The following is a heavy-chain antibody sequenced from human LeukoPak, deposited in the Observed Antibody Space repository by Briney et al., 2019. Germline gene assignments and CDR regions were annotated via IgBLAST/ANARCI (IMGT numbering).Heavy chain of an antibody. D-gene: IGHD6-6*01. V-gene: IGHV1-2*02. CDR2: INPNSGGT. CDR3: ARDRTSFEYSSSLYFDY. J-gene: IGHJ4*02. CDR1: GYTFTGYY. Sequence: GASVKVSCKASGYTFTGYYMHWVRQAPGQGLEWMGWINPNSGGTNYAQKFQGRVTMTRDTSISTAYMELSRLRSDDTAVYYCARDRTSFEYSSSLYFDYWGQGTLVTVSS.